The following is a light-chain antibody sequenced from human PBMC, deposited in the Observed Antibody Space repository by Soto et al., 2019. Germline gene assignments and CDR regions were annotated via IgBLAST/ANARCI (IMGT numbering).Light chain of an antibody. CDR2: ATS. V-gene: IGKV3-20*01. CDR1: QSVSSSY. CDR3: QQYGSSSWT. Sequence: EIVLTQPPRTLSLSPGERATLSCRASQSVSSSYLAWYQQKPGQPPRLVMYATSSRATGIPARFSGSGSGTDFTLTISRLEPEDFAVYYCQQYGSSSWTFGQGTKVDIK. J-gene: IGKJ1*01.